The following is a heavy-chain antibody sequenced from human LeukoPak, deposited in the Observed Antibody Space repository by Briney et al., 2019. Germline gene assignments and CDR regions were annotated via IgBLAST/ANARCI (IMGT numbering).Heavy chain of an antibody. Sequence: PSETLSLTCTVSGGSISSSSYSWGWIRQPPGKGLEWIGSVYYSGSTYYNPSLKSRVTISVDTSKNQFSLKLSSVTAADTAVYYCARGENPLNSHIAIIDYWGQGTLVTVSS. CDR2: VYYSGST. D-gene: IGHD6-13*01. J-gene: IGHJ4*02. V-gene: IGHV4-39*07. CDR3: ARGENPLNSHIAIIDY. CDR1: GGSISSSSYS.